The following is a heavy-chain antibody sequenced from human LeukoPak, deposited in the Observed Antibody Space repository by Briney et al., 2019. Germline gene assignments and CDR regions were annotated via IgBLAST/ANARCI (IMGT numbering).Heavy chain of an antibody. D-gene: IGHD3-10*01. CDR1: GGSISSYY. J-gene: IGHJ5*02. CDR3: ARGQRLRITMVRGVSGLNWFDP. V-gene: IGHV4-59*12. Sequence: SSETLSLTCTVSGGSISSYYWSWIRQPPGKGLEWIGYIYYSGSTNYNPSLKSRVTISVDTSKNQFSLKLSSVTAADTAVYYCARGQRLRITMVRGVSGLNWFDPWGQGTLVTVSS. CDR2: IYYSGST.